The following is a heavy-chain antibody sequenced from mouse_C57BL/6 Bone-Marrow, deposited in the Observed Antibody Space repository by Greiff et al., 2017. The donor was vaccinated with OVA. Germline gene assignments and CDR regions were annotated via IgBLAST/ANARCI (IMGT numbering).Heavy chain of an antibody. D-gene: IGHD3-2*02. Sequence: VKLQQPGAELVKPGASVKLSCKASGYTFTSYWMQWVKQRPGQGLEWIGEIDPSDSYTNYNQKFKGKATLTVDTSSSTAYLQLSSLTSEDSAVYYCARPRDSSGLDYWGQGTTLTVSS. CDR2: IDPSDSYT. CDR3: ARPRDSSGLDY. J-gene: IGHJ2*01. V-gene: IGHV1-50*01. CDR1: GYTFTSYW.